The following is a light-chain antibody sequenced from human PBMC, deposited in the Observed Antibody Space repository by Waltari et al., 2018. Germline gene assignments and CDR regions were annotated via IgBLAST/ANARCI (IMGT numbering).Light chain of an antibody. Sequence: DIEMTQSPSSMSASVGEKVTITYRASQDISNHLSWFQQKPGKAPKLLIYEVSKFETGVASRFSGGGSRADFTLIINDVQPEDVATYYCQQYDSLTLLTFGQGTRLE. CDR3: QQYDSLTLLT. CDR1: QDISNH. V-gene: IGKV1-33*01. J-gene: IGKJ5*01. CDR2: EVS.